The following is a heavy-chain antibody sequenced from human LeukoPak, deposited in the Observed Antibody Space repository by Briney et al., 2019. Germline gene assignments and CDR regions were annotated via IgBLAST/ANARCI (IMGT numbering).Heavy chain of an antibody. J-gene: IGHJ4*02. CDR3: ASINYYDSSGGLDY. D-gene: IGHD3-22*01. CDR2: IYHSGST. V-gene: IGHV4-4*02. CDR1: GGSISSSNW. Sequence: SETLSLTCAVSGGSISSSNWWSWVRQPPGKGLEWIGEIYHSGSTNYNPSLKSRVTISVDKSKNQFSLKLSSVTAADTAVYYCASINYYDSSGGLDYWGQGTLVTVSS.